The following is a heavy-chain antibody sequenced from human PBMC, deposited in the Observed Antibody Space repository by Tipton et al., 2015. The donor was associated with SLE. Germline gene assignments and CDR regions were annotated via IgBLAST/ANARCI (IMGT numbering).Heavy chain of an antibody. CDR2: IKQDGSEK. Sequence: QLVQSGGGLVQPGGSLRLSCAASGFTFSSYWMSWVRQAPGKGLEWVANIKQDGSEKYYVDSVKGRFTISRDNDKNSLYLQMNSLRAEDTAVYYCARGLGYCTNGVCLGFYYSGMDVWGQGTTVTVSS. CDR3: ARGLGYCTNGVCLGFYYSGMDV. CDR1: GFTFSSYW. J-gene: IGHJ6*02. V-gene: IGHV3-7*01. D-gene: IGHD2-8*01.